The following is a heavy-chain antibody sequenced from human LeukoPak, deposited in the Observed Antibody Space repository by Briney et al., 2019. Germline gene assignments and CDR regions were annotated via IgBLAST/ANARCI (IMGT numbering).Heavy chain of an antibody. D-gene: IGHD3-10*01. J-gene: IGHJ5*02. V-gene: IGHV3-30*18. CDR2: ISYDGSNK. CDR3: AKDGNYYGSGSYPNWFDP. CDR1: GFTFSSYG. Sequence: GRSLRLSCAASGFTFSSYGMHWVRQAPGKGLEWVAVISYDGSNKYYADSVKGRFTISRDNSKNTLYLQMNSLRAEGTAVYYCAKDGNYYGSGSYPNWFDPWGQGTLVTVSS.